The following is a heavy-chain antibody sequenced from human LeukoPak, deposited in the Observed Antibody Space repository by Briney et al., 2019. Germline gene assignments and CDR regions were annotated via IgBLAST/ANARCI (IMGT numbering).Heavy chain of an antibody. CDR3: ARDRPLQGWLLLHLDYGMDV. CDR2: ISAYNGNT. V-gene: IGHV1-18*04. J-gene: IGHJ6*02. Sequence: ASVKVSCKASGYTFTGYYMHWVRQAPGQGLEWMGWISAYNGNTNYAQKLQGRVTMTTDTSTSTAYMELRSLRSDDTAVYYCARDRPLQGWLLLHLDYGMDVWGQGTTVTVSS. D-gene: IGHD3-3*01. CDR1: GYTFTGYY.